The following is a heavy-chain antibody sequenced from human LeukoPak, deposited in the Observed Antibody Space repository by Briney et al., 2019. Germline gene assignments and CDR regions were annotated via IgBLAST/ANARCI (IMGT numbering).Heavy chain of an antibody. Sequence: GSVKVSCKVSGYTLTELSMHWVRQAPGKGLEWMGGFDPEDGETIYAQKFQGRVTMTEDTSTDTAYMELSSLRSEDTAVYYCAACLVAAGYYYMDVWGKGTTVTISS. J-gene: IGHJ6*03. D-gene: IGHD2-15*01. CDR2: FDPEDGET. CDR3: AACLVAAGYYYMDV. V-gene: IGHV1-24*01. CDR1: GYTLTELS.